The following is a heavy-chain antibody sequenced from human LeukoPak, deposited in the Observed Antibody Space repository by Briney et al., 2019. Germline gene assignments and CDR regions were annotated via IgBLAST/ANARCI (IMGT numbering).Heavy chain of an antibody. CDR2: ISAYRGDT. D-gene: IGHD2-2*01. CDR3: ARDEALSPSSPNWFDP. Sequence: ASVKVSCKASGYIFTRYGINWVRQAPGQGLEWMGWISAYRGDTNYAQKVQGRVTMTTDTSTSTACMELRSLRSDDTAVYYCARDEALSPSSPNWFDPWGQGTLVTVSS. J-gene: IGHJ5*02. V-gene: IGHV1-18*01. CDR1: GYIFTRYG.